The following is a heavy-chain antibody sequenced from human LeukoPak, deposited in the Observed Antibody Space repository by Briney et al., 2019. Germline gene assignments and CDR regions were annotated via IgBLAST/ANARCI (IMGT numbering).Heavy chain of an antibody. CDR3: ARDPSLYSRSYGAFDI. D-gene: IGHD6-6*01. J-gene: IGHJ3*02. Sequence: SETLSLTCTVSGDSISTYYWSWIRQPPGKGLEWIGYIYCSGSTSYNPSLRSRVTISVDTSKNQFSLRLSSVTAADTAVYYCARDPSLYSRSYGAFDIWGQGTMVTVSS. CDR1: GDSISTYY. V-gene: IGHV4-59*01. CDR2: IYCSGST.